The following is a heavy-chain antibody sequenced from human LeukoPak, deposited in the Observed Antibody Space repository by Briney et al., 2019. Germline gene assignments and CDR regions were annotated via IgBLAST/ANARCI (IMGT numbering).Heavy chain of an antibody. CDR3: AREYSGSYGYYYYYYMDV. Sequence: PGGSLRLSCAASGFSFSSYSMNWVRQAPGKGLEWVANIKQDGSEKYYVDSVKGRFTISRDNAKNSLYLQMNSLRAEDTAVYYCAREYSGSYGYYYYYYMDVWGKGTTVTVSS. CDR2: IKQDGSEK. CDR1: GFSFSSYS. J-gene: IGHJ6*03. D-gene: IGHD1-26*01. V-gene: IGHV3-7*01.